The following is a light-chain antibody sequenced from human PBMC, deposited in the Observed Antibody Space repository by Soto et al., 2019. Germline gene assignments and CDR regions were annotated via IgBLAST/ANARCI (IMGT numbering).Light chain of an antibody. CDR1: QSVSSSY. J-gene: IGKJ1*01. CDR2: GAS. Sequence: EIVLTQSPGTLSLSPGERATLSCRASQSVSSSYLAWFQQKPGQAPRLLIYGASNRATGIPDRFSGSGSATDFTLTISRLEPEDFAVYYCQHYGRSPWTFGQGTKVDIK. CDR3: QHYGRSPWT. V-gene: IGKV3-20*01.